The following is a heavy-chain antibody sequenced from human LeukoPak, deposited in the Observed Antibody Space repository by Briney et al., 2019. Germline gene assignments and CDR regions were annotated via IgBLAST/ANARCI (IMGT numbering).Heavy chain of an antibody. Sequence: SETLSLTCTVSGGSISSSSYYWGWIRQPPGKGLEWIGSIYYSGSTCYNPSLKSRVTISVDTSKNQFSLKLSSVTAADTAVYYCASTGYYDSSGYQIVFDYWGQGTLVTVSS. CDR1: GGSISSSSYY. CDR2: IYYSGST. J-gene: IGHJ4*02. D-gene: IGHD3-22*01. V-gene: IGHV4-39*01. CDR3: ASTGYYDSSGYQIVFDY.